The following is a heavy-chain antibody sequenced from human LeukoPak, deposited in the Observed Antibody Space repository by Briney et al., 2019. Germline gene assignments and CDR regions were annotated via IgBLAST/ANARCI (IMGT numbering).Heavy chain of an antibody. V-gene: IGHV3-23*01. D-gene: IGHD3-22*01. J-gene: IGHJ4*02. Sequence: AGGSLRLSCAVSGITLSNYGMSWVRQAPGKGLEWVAGISDSGGRTNYADSVKGRFTVSRDNPKNTLYLQMNSLRAEDTAVYFCATRGVVIRVILVGFHKEAYYFDSWGQGALVTVSS. CDR3: ATRGVVIRVILVGFHKEAYYFDS. CDR1: GITLSNYG. CDR2: ISDSGGRT.